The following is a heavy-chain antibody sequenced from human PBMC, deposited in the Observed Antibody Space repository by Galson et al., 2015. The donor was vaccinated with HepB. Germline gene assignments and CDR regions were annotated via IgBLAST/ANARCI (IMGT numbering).Heavy chain of an antibody. J-gene: IGHJ2*01. CDR3: ARLGYVAGTRYFDL. D-gene: IGHD6-19*01. CDR1: GGSISSYY. V-gene: IGHV4-59*08. CDR2: IYYSGST. Sequence: SETLSLTCTVSGGSISSYYWSWIRQPPGKGLEWIGYIYYSGSTNYNPSLKSRVTISVDTSKNQFSLKLSSVTAADTAVYYCARLGYVAGTRYFDLWGPWHPGHCLL.